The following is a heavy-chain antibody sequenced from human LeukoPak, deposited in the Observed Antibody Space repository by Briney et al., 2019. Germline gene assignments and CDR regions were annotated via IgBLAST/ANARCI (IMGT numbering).Heavy chain of an antibody. Sequence: GGSLRLSCAASGFTINSDYMSWVRQPPGKGLKWVSVIYSDGTTYYADSVKDRFTVSRDNSKNTLYLQMNSLRAEDTAVYYCAREGIVWAFDYWGQGTLVTVSS. J-gene: IGHJ4*02. CDR3: AREGIVWAFDY. V-gene: IGHV3-66*01. CDR1: GFTINSDY. CDR2: IYSDGTT. D-gene: IGHD2-21*01.